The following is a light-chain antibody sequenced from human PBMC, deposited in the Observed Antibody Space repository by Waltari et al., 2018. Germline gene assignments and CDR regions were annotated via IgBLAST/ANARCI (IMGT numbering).Light chain of an antibody. CDR1: HDGSKS. CDR2: DDS. J-gene: IGLJ2*01. CDR3: QVWDTSSDRVV. V-gene: IGLV3-21*03. Sequence: SYVLPPPPSPSVAPGTTASIPLGGNHDGSKSVHWYQQKPGQAPLLVVYDDSARPSGVPARFSASNSGNTATLTISRVENGDEADYYCQVWDTSSDRVVFGGGTKLTVL.